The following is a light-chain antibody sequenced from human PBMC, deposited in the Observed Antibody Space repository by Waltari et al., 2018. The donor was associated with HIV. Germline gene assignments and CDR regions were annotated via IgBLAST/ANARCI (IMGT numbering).Light chain of an antibody. CDR3: CSYAGSYTSWV. CDR2: DVS. J-gene: IGLJ3*02. V-gene: IGLV2-11*01. Sequence: QSALTQPRSVSGSPGQSVTISCTGTSSDVGGYNYVSWYQQHPGKAPKLMIYDVSKRPSGVPDRFSGTKSGKSACRTVSGLQAEDGADYYCCSYAGSYTSWVFGGGTKLTVL. CDR1: SSDVGGYNY.